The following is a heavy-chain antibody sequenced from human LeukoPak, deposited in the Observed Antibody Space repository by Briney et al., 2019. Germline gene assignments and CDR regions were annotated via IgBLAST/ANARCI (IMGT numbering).Heavy chain of an antibody. D-gene: IGHD6-13*01. V-gene: IGHV4-59*08. CDR3: ARHGLAAGADY. Sequence: PSETLSLTCTVSGGSISSYYWSWIRQPPGKGLEWIGYIYYSGSTNYNPSLKSRVTISVDTSKNQFSLKLSSVTAADTAVYYCARHGLAAGADYWGQGTLVTVSS. J-gene: IGHJ4*02. CDR1: GGSISSYY. CDR2: IYYSGST.